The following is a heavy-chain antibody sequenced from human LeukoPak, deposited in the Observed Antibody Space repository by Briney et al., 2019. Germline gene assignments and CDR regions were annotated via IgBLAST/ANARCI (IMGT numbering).Heavy chain of an antibody. J-gene: IGHJ4*02. CDR3: ARVGPDYGDYYDY. CDR2: IKEDGSEK. D-gene: IGHD4-17*01. CDR1: GFTFSRYW. Sequence: GGSLRLSCAASGFTFSRYWMTWVRQAPGRGLECVANIKEDGSEKYYVDSVKGRFTISRDNAKNSPYLQMNSLRAEDTALYYCARVGPDYGDYYDYWGQGTLVTVSS. V-gene: IGHV3-7*04.